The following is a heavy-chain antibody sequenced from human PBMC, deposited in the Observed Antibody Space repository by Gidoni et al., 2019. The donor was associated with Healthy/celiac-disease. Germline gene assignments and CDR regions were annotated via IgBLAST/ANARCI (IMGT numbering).Heavy chain of an antibody. CDR1: GCSISSGGYS. CDR2: IYHSGST. Sequence: QLQLQESGSGLVKPSQTLSLTCAVSGCSISSGGYSWSRIRQPPGKGLEWMGYIYHSGSTYYNPSLKSRVTISVDRSKNQFSLKLSSVTAADTAVYYCAREGYCSGGSCYGFDYWGQGTLVTVSS. J-gene: IGHJ4*02. CDR3: AREGYCSGGSCYGFDY. V-gene: IGHV4-30-2*01. D-gene: IGHD2-15*01.